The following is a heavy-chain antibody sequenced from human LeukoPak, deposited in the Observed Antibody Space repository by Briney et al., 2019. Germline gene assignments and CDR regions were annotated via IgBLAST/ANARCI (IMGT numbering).Heavy chain of an antibody. CDR2: IIPISGTT. CDR3: AKEAHPLSSGGNYFDY. J-gene: IGHJ4*02. V-gene: IGHV1-69*06. Sequence: SVKVSCKSSGYSFTTYGITWVRQAPGQRLEWLGGIIPISGTTIYAQTFQGRVTITADKFTNTAYMDIHSLTSDDTAVYYCAKEAHPLSSGGNYFDYWGQGMLLTVSS. CDR1: GYSFTTYG. D-gene: IGHD2-15*01.